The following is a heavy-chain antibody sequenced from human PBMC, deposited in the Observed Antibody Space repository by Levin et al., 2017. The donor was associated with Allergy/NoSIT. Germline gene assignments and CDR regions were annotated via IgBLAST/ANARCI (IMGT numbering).Heavy chain of an antibody. J-gene: IGHJ4*02. CDR1: GFTFSTYG. CDR3: AREQRGASSWPNFDH. CDR2: ISYDGSNK. D-gene: IGHD6-13*01. Sequence: GESLKISCAASGFTFSTYGVHWVRQPPGKGLEWVAGISYDGSNKYYADSVKGRFSISRDNSKNTLYLQMTSLGADDTAVFYCAREQRGASSWPNFDHWGQGALVTVSS. V-gene: IGHV3-33*01.